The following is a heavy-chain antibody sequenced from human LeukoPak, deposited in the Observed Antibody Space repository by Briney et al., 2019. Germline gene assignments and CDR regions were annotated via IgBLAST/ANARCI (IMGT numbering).Heavy chain of an antibody. CDR3: ARGTGSGWYWATYYYGMDV. V-gene: IGHV3-7*01. CDR2: IKQDGSEK. CDR1: GFTFSSYW. J-gene: IGHJ6*02. D-gene: IGHD6-19*01. Sequence: AGGSLRLSCAASGFTFSSYWMSWVRQAPGKGLEWVANIKQDGSEKYYVDSVKGRFTISRDNAKNSLYLQMNSLRAEDTAVYYCARGTGSGWYWATYYYGMDVWGQGTTVTVSS.